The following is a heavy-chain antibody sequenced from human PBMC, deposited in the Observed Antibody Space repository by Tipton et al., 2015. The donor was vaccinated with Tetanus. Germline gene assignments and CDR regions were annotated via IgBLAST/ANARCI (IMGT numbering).Heavy chain of an antibody. J-gene: IGHJ6*02. Sequence: TLSLTCVVYGGSFGHYYWTWIRQPPGKGLEWIGSISYSGFTYYNPSLKGRVTVSVDTSKSQFSLKVSSVTAADTAVYFCARASGSHPSYHYYAADVWSQGTTVTVSS. CDR1: GGSFGHYY. V-gene: IGHV4-34*01. CDR3: ARASGSHPSYHYYAADV. CDR2: ISYSGFT. D-gene: IGHD1-26*01.